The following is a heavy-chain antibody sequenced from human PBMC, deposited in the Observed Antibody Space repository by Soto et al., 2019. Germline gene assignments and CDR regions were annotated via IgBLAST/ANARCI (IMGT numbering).Heavy chain of an antibody. V-gene: IGHV4-59*08. J-gene: IGHJ6*03. CDR2: IHYSGST. Sequence: QVQLQESGPGLVKPSETLSLTCTVSGGSINSHYWSWIRQPPGKGLVWIGYIHYSGSTNYNPSLKRRVTMSVDTANNRFSLKLNSVTAADTAVYYCARQSRESSHKHRYYYMDVWGKGTTVTVSS. CDR3: ARQSRESSHKHRYYYMDV. CDR1: GGSINSHY.